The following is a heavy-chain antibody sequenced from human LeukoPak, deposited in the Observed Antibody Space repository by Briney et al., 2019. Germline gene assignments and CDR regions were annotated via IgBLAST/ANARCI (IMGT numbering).Heavy chain of an antibody. CDR3: ARGLYGDYGPDRLDY. Sequence: GRSLRLSCAASGFTFSSYGMHWVRQAPGKGLEGVAVISYDGSNKYYADSVKGRFTISRDNAKSSLYLQMNSLRAEDTAMYYCARGLYGDYGPDRLDYWGQGTLVTVSS. CDR1: GFTFSSYG. J-gene: IGHJ4*02. CDR2: ISYDGSNK. V-gene: IGHV3-30*03. D-gene: IGHD4-17*01.